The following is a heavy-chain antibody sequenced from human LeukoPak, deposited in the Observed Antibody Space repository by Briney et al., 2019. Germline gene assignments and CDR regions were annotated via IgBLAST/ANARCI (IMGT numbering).Heavy chain of an antibody. J-gene: IGHJ4*02. D-gene: IGHD4-17*01. Sequence: GRTLRLSCAASGFTFSSYGMHWVRQAPGKGLEWVAVIWYDGSNKYYADSVKGRFTISRDNSQNTLYLQISSLRAEDTAVYYCARDRGAYGDYFDYGGQGTLDTVSS. CDR3: ARDRGAYGDYFDY. V-gene: IGHV3-33*01. CDR2: IWYDGSNK. CDR1: GFTFSSYG.